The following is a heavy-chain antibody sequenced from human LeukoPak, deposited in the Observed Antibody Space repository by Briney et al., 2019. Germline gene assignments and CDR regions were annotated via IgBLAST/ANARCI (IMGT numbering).Heavy chain of an antibody. CDR1: GYTFTGYY. J-gene: IGHJ6*03. Sequence: ASVKVSCKASGYTFTGYYMHWVRQAPGQGLEWMGWINPNSGGTNYAQKFQGRVTMTRDTSISTAYMELSSPRSEDTAVYYCATIELFGDLYYYHMDVWGKGTTVTVSS. D-gene: IGHD3-3*01. CDR2: INPNSGGT. V-gene: IGHV1-2*02. CDR3: ATIELFGDLYYYHMDV.